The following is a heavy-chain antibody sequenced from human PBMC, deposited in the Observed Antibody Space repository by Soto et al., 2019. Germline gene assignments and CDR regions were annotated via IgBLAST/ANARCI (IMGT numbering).Heavy chain of an antibody. CDR2: ISGSGGST. Sequence: GGSLRLSCAASGFTFSSYAMSWVRQAPGKGLEWVSAISGSGGSTYYADSVKGRFTISRDNSKNTLYLQMNSLRAEDTAVYYCAKDWAPYYDILTGYYNPLDYWGQGTLVTVSS. J-gene: IGHJ4*02. D-gene: IGHD3-9*01. V-gene: IGHV3-23*01. CDR3: AKDWAPYYDILTGYYNPLDY. CDR1: GFTFSSYA.